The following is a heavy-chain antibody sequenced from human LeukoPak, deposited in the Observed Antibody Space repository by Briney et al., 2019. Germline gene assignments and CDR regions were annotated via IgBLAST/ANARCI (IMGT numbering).Heavy chain of an antibody. V-gene: IGHV4-59*11. Sequence: SETLSLTCTVSGGSISSHYWSWIRQPPGKGLEWIGYIYYSGSTNYNPSLKSRVTISVDMSKNQFSLKLSSVTAADTAVYYCARFVVVVAADAFDIWGQGTMVTVSS. CDR3: ARFVVVVAADAFDI. D-gene: IGHD2-15*01. CDR1: GGSISSHY. CDR2: IYYSGST. J-gene: IGHJ3*02.